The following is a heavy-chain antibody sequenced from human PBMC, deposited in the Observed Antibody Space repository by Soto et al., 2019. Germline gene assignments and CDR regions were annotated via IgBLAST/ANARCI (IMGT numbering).Heavy chain of an antibody. CDR2: ISAHNGNT. CDR3: ARGRYGDY. J-gene: IGHJ4*02. Sequence: QVHLVQSGAEVKKPGASVKVSCKASGYAFTSYGITWVRQAPGQGLEWMGWISAHNGNTDYAQKLQGRVIVTRDTSTSTAYMELRSLRSDDTAVYYCARGRYGDYWGQGALVTVSS. D-gene: IGHD1-1*01. V-gene: IGHV1-18*01. CDR1: GYAFTSYG.